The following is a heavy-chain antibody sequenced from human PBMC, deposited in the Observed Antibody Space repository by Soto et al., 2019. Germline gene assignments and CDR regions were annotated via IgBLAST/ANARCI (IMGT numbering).Heavy chain of an antibody. J-gene: IGHJ6*02. Sequence: GGSLRLSCAASGFTFSSYAMHWVRQAPGKGLEWVAVISYDGSNKYYADSVKGRFTISRDNSKNTLYLQMNSLRAEDAAVYYCARDTYYYVSNGYYYCYYYGIDVWGQVTTVTVSS. V-gene: IGHV3-30*04. D-gene: IGHD3-22*01. CDR2: ISYDGSNK. CDR1: GFTFSSYA. CDR3: ARDTYYYVSNGYYYCYYYGIDV.